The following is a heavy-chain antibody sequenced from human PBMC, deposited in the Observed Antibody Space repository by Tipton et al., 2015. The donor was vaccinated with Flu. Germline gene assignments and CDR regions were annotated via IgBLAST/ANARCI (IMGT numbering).Heavy chain of an antibody. D-gene: IGHD5-12*01. Sequence: TLSLTCTVSGGSISGSYWSWIRQPAGKGLEWIGRISTSGSTNYNASLESRVTMSRDTSKNHFSLRLSSATAADTALYYCARDLRGYSGYTGGDAFDMWGQGIMVTVSS. V-gene: IGHV4-4*07. CDR3: ARDLRGYSGYTGGDAFDM. CDR2: ISTSGST. CDR1: GGSISGSY. J-gene: IGHJ3*02.